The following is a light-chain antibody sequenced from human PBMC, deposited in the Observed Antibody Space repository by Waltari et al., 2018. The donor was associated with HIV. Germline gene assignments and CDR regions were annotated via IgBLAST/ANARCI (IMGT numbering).Light chain of an antibody. CDR2: VAS. J-gene: IGKJ2*01. Sequence: DIVLTQSPLLFPVTPAEPASMSCTSSQSLLNRNGFNYLHWYVQKTGQPPQLLLYVASNRASGVPDRFTGSGSGANFTLKISSVEVEDVGVYFCMQGLDNFYTFGQGTKLEIK. CDR3: MQGLDNFYT. V-gene: IGKV2-28*01. CDR1: QSLLNRNGFNY.